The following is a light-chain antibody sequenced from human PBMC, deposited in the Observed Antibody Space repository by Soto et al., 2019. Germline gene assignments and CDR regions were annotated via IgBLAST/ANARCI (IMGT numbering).Light chain of an antibody. CDR2: EVT. CDR3: SSYTTSNTWV. CDR1: SSDVGGPDY. V-gene: IGLV2-14*01. Sequence: QSALTQPASVSGSPGQSITISCTGTSSDVGGPDYVSWFQQHPGTAPKLIIYEVTRWPSGVSSRFSGSKSGNTASLTISGLQVEDEADYYCSSYTTSNTWVFGGGTKVTVL. J-gene: IGLJ3*02.